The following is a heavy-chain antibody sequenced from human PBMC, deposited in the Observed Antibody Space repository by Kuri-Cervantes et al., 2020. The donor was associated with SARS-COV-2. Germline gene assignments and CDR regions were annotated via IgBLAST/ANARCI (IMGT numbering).Heavy chain of an antibody. CDR1: GGSFSGYY. V-gene: IGHV4-34*01. CDR3: ARVDCSSTSCYSDY. CDR2: INHSGST. D-gene: IGHD2-2*02. Sequence: GSLRLSCAVYGGSFSGYYWSWIRQPPGKGLEWIGEINHSGSTNYNPSLKSRVTISVDTSKNQFSLKLSSVTAADTAVYYCARVDCSSTSCYSDYWGQGTLVTVSS. J-gene: IGHJ4*02.